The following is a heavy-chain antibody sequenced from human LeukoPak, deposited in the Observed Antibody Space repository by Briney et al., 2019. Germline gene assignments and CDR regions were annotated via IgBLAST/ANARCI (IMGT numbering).Heavy chain of an antibody. V-gene: IGHV4-39*01. D-gene: IGHD6-19*01. CDR2: IYYSGST. CDR3: ARLIAVAGTPLDY. J-gene: IGHJ4*02. CDR1: GGSISSSSYY. Sequence: PSETLSLTCTVSGGSISSSSYYWGWIRQPPGKGLEWIGSIYYSGSTYYNPSLKSRVTISVDTSKNQFSLKLSSVTAADTAVYYCARLIAVAGTPLDYWGQGTLVTVPS.